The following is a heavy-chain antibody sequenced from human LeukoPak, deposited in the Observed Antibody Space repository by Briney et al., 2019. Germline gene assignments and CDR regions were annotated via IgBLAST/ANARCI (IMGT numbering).Heavy chain of an antibody. D-gene: IGHD3-10*01. V-gene: IGHV1-69*04. CDR2: IIPILGIA. J-gene: IGHJ6*02. Sequence: ASVTFSCKASGGTFSSYAISWVRQAPGQGLEWMGRIIPILGIANYAQKFQGRVTITADKSTSTAYMELSSLRSEDTAVYYCARDFGDYYGSGSYYFRYYYYGMDVWGQGTTVTVSS. CDR3: ARDFGDYYGSGSYYFRYYYYGMDV. CDR1: GGTFSSYA.